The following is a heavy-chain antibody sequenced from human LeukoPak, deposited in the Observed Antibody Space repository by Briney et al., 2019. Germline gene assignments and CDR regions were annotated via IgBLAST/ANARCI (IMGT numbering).Heavy chain of an antibody. D-gene: IGHD3-10*01. Sequence: GGSLRLSCAASGFNFSSYALHWVRQAPGKGLEWVAVISYDGANKFYADSVKGRFNISRDNSKNTLELQMNSLRSEDTSVFYCARQANFGSGSYWRDAFDIWGQGTVVTVSS. CDR3: ARQANFGSGSYWRDAFDI. CDR1: GFNFSSYA. J-gene: IGHJ3*02. CDR2: ISYDGANK. V-gene: IGHV3-30-3*01.